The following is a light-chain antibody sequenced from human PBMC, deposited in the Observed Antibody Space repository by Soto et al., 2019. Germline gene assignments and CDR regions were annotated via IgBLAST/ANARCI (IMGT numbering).Light chain of an antibody. Sequence: EIVLTQSPGTLSLSPGERATLSCRASQSVSSSYLAWYQQKPGQAPRLLIYGASSRATGIPDRFSGSGSGTDFPLTISILEPEDFAVYYCQQYGSPITFGPGTKVDIK. J-gene: IGKJ3*01. CDR3: QQYGSPIT. CDR2: GAS. V-gene: IGKV3-20*01. CDR1: QSVSSSY.